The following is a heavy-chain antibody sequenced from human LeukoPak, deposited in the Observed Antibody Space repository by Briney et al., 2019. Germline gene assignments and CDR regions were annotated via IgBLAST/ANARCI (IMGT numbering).Heavy chain of an antibody. CDR2: INPNSGGT. CDR3: AREDGELYNWFDP. D-gene: IGHD4-17*01. V-gene: IGHV1-2*02. Sequence: ASVKVSCKASGYTXTGYYMHWVRQAPGQGLEWMGWINPNSGGTNYAQKFQGRVTMTRDTSISTAYMELSRLRSDDTAVYYCAREDGELYNWFDPWGQGTLVTVSS. CDR1: GYTXTGYY. J-gene: IGHJ5*02.